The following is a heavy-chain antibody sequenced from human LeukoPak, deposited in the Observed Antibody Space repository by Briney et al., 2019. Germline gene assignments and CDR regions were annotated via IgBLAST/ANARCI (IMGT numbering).Heavy chain of an antibody. CDR3: ARGLNRKQQLVLGDY. CDR2: INAGNGNT. J-gene: IGHJ4*02. Sequence: ASVKVSCKASGYTFTSYAMHWVRQAPGQRLEWMGWINAGNGNTEYSQKFQGRVTITRDTSASTAYMELSSLRSEDTAVYYCARGLNRKQQLVLGDYWGQGTLVTVSS. D-gene: IGHD6-13*01. V-gene: IGHV1-3*01. CDR1: GYTFTSYA.